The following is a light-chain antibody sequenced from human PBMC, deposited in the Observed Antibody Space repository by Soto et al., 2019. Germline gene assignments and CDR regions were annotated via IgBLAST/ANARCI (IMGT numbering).Light chain of an antibody. CDR3: ATWDDSLDGGVV. Sequence: QSVLAQPPSASGTPGQIVTISCSGSSSNIGGNTVNWYQVLPGAAPRLLIYDDNRRPSGVPDRFSGSKSGTSSTLAISGLESQDEADYYCATWDDSLDGGVVFGGGTKLTVL. CDR2: DDN. V-gene: IGLV1-44*01. CDR1: SSNIGGNT. J-gene: IGLJ3*02.